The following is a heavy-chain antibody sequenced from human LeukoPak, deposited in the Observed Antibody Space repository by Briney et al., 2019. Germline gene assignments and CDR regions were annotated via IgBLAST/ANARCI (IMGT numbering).Heavy chain of an antibody. CDR1: GFTFSSYA. J-gene: IGHJ6*02. D-gene: IGHD2-15*01. Sequence: PGRSLRLSCAASGFTFSSYAMHWVRQAPGKGLEWVAVISYDGSNKYYADSVKGRFTISRDNSKNTLYLQMNSLRAEDTAVYYCARSPGYSYGMDVWGQGTTVTVS. V-gene: IGHV3-30-3*01. CDR2: ISYDGSNK. CDR3: ARSPGYSYGMDV.